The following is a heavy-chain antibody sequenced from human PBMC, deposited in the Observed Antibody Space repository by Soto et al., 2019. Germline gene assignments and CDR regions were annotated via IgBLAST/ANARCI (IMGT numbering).Heavy chain of an antibody. J-gene: IGHJ4*02. CDR2: ISGSGGST. Sequence: GGSLRLSCAASGFTFSSYAMSLVRQAPGKGLEWVSAISGSGGSTYYADSVKGRFTISRYNSKNTLYLQMNSLRAEDTAVYYCAKHGGLTTVVTVNFDYWGQGTLVTVSS. D-gene: IGHD4-17*01. CDR1: GFTFSSYA. V-gene: IGHV3-23*01. CDR3: AKHGGLTTVVTVNFDY.